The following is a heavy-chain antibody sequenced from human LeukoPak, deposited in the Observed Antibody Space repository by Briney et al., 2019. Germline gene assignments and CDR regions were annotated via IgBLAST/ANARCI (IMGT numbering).Heavy chain of an antibody. D-gene: IGHD6-19*01. J-gene: IGHJ4*02. CDR3: ARDSNGPAF. Sequence: GGSLRLSCVASGFTVSNSYMSWVRQAPGKGLEWVSVIYSDGGTFYSDSVKGRFTISRDYSKSTLYLQMNSLRADDTAVYYCARDSNGPAFWGQGTLVTVSS. V-gene: IGHV3-53*01. CDR1: GFTVSNSY. CDR2: IYSDGGT.